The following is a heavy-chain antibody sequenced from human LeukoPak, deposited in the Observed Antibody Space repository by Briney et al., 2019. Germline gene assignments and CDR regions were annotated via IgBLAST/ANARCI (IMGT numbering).Heavy chain of an antibody. CDR1: GYTFTSYY. J-gene: IGHJ5*02. V-gene: IGHV1-18*04. CDR3: ARGAAGRDNWFDP. D-gene: IGHD6-13*01. Sequence: ASVKVSCKASGYTFTSYYMHWVRQAPGQGLEWMGWISAYNGNTNYAQKLQGRVTMTTDTSTSTAYMELRSLRSDDTAVYYCARGAAGRDNWFDPWGQGTLVTVSS. CDR2: ISAYNGNT.